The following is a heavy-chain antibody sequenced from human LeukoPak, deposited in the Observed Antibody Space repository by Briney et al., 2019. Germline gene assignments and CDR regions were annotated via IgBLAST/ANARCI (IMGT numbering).Heavy chain of an antibody. J-gene: IGHJ4*02. CDR2: IYYSGST. D-gene: IGHD3-3*02. CDR1: GGSISISSYY. V-gene: IGHV4-39*01. Sequence: SETLSLTCTVSGGSISISSYYWGWIRQPPGKGLEWIGSIYYSGSTYYNPSLKSRVTISVDTSKNQFSLKLSSVTAADTAVYYCARPVPIFGVAPRYYFDYWGQGTLVTVSS. CDR3: ARPVPIFGVAPRYYFDY.